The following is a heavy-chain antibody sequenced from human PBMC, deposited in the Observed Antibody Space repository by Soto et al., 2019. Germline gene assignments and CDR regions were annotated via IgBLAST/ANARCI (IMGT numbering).Heavy chain of an antibody. J-gene: IGHJ4*02. CDR2: IHHSGRT. Sequence: QVQLQESGPGLVKPSETLSLTCAVSGVSINSDIYWCWVRQPPGKGLEWIGEIHHSGRTKYNPSLKRPVTLSVDKSKNQFSLNLDSVTAADTAVYYCASGTGQKWDGWGQGTLVTVSS. CDR3: ASGTGQKWDG. D-gene: IGHD1-26*01. V-gene: IGHV4-4*02. CDR1: GVSINSDIY.